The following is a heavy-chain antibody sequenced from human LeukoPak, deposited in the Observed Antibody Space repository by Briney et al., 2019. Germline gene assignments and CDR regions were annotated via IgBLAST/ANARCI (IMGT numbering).Heavy chain of an antibody. CDR3: ARDRYDDSSGYFRY. CDR2: IYSGGST. J-gene: IGHJ4*02. D-gene: IGHD3-22*01. Sequence: PGGSLRLSCAASGFTLSSNYMSWVRQAPGKGLEWVSVIYSGGSTYYADSVKGRFTISRDNSKNTLYLQMNSLRAENTAVYYCARDRYDDSSGYFRYWGQGTLVTVSS. CDR1: GFTLSSNY. V-gene: IGHV3-66*01.